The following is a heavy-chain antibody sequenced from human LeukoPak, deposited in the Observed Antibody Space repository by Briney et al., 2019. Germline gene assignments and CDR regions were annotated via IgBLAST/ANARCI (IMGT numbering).Heavy chain of an antibody. CDR2: TRDKAHSYTT. J-gene: IGHJ4*02. V-gene: IGHV3-72*01. D-gene: IGHD5-12*01. CDR3: ARGLSGNDFGDIH. CDR1: GFTFSDYY. Sequence: GGSLRLSCTAPGFTFSDYYMDWVRQAPGKGLEWVGRTRDKAHSYTTEYAASVKGRFTISRDDSKNSLYLQMNSLKTEDTAVYYCARGLSGNDFGDIHWGQGTLVTVSS.